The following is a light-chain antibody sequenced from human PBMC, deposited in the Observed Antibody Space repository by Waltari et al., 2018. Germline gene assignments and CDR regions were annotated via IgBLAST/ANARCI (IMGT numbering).Light chain of an antibody. CDR3: QSADSSGSYPWV. J-gene: IGLJ3*02. CDR1: ALPRHY. V-gene: IGLV3-25*03. CDR2: KDT. Sequence: SYELTQPPSVSVSPGQTARITCSGDALPRHYAYWYQQKPGQAPVLMISKDTERPSGIPERFSGSSSGTIATLTISGGQAEDEADYYCQSADSSGSYPWVFGGGTKLTVL.